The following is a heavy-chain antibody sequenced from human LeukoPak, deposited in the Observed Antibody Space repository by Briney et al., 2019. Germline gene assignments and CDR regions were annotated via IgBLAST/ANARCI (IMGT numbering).Heavy chain of an antibody. Sequence: GGSLRLSCAASGFTFSSYTMNWVRQAPGKGLEWVSTLSSSGHSTYYADSVKGRFTISRDNSKNTLYLQMNSLRGEDTAVYYCAKGRRFVADAFDIWGQGTVVTVSS. CDR3: AKGRRFVADAFDI. J-gene: IGHJ3*02. V-gene: IGHV3-23*01. D-gene: IGHD3-3*01. CDR1: GFTFSSYT. CDR2: LSSSGHST.